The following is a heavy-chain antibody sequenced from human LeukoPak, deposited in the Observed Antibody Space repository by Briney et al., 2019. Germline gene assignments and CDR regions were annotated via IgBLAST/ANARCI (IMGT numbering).Heavy chain of an antibody. D-gene: IGHD6-13*01. Sequence: ASVKVSCKASGFTFTGYYMHWVRQAPGQGLEWMGWINPNSGGTNYAQKFQGRVTMTRDTSISTAYLQWSSLKASDTAMYYCARLFRYSSSWHFDYWGQGTLVTVSS. CDR1: GFTFTGYY. V-gene: IGHV1-2*02. CDR3: ARLFRYSSSWHFDY. CDR2: INPNSGGT. J-gene: IGHJ4*02.